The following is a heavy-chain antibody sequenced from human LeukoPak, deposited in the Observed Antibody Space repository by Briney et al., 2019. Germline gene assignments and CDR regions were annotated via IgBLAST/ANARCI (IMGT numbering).Heavy chain of an antibody. CDR1: GYTFTAYY. V-gene: IGHV1-2*02. Sequence: ASVKVSFKASGYTFTAYYIHSVRQAPGQGREWMGWINPNSGGTNYAQNFQGRVTVTRDTSISTAYMELRSLTSDDRALYYCARGFIVGATVDYWGEGTLVTVSS. D-gene: IGHD1-26*01. J-gene: IGHJ4*02. CDR2: INPNSGGT. CDR3: ARGFIVGATVDY.